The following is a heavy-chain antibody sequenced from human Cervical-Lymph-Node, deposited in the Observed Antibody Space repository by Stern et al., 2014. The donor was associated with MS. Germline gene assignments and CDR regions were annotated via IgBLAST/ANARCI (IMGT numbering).Heavy chain of an antibody. CDR1: GD. D-gene: IGHD3-10*01. CDR3: ASGAGDNWFDP. J-gene: IGHJ5*02. CDR2: ISPPVGTP. V-gene: IGHV1-69*06. Sequence: VHLGESGADVKKPGSSVTVSCKASGDISWLRQAPGQGLGYTGCISPPVGTPTYTQRFQGRLAITANKTTNTADMELSILRSDRTAIYYWASGAGDNWFDPWGQGTLVSVSS.